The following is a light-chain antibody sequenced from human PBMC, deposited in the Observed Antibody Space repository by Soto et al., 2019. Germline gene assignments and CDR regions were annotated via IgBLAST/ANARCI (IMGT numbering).Light chain of an antibody. Sequence: EIVLTQSPGTLSLSPGERATLSCRASQSLSSNHLGWYLAWYQQKPGQTPRLLIYVTSSRATGIPDRFSGKSSGTDFTLTISRLGLEDFAVYYCQQYGSSQPITFCQGTRLEIK. V-gene: IGKV3-20*01. CDR2: VTS. J-gene: IGKJ5*01. CDR1: QSLSSNHLGWY. CDR3: QQYGSSQPIT.